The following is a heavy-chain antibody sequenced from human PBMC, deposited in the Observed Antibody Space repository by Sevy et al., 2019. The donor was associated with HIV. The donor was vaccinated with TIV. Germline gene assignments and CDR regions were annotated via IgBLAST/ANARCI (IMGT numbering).Heavy chain of an antibody. CDR1: GFTFGSYW. V-gene: IGHV3-74*01. D-gene: IGHD3-3*01. CDR3: ARDSVTVYGIVLYALDI. J-gene: IGHJ3*02. Sequence: GGSLRLSCGASGFTFGSYWMHWVRQVPGKGLEWVSRISDDGRSTTYADSVRGRFTISRDNAKNTLYLKMNGLKADDTAGYDCARDSVTVYGIVLYALDIWGQGTMVTVSS. CDR2: ISDDGRST.